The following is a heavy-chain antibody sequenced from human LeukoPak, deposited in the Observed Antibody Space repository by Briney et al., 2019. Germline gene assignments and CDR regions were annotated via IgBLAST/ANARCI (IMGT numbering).Heavy chain of an antibody. D-gene: IGHD3-16*02. J-gene: IGHJ4*01. CDR2: IKQDGSEK. CDR3: AKAWVELSADY. CDR1: GFTFSSYW. Sequence: PGGSLRLSCAASGFTFSSYWMSWVRQAPGKGLEWVANIKQDGSEKYYVDSVKGRFTISRDNAKNSLYLQMNSLRAEDTAVYYLAKAWVELSADYWGQGTLVNGSS. V-gene: IGHV3-7*01.